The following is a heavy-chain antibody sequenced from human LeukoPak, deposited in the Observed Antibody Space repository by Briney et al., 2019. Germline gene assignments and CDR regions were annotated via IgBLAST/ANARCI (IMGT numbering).Heavy chain of an antibody. Sequence: GGSLRLSCAASGFTFSSYSMNWVRQAPGKGLEWVSYISSSSSTIYYADSVKGRFTISRDNAKNSLYLQMNSLRAEDTAVYYCARDYGIAARRGLDYWGQGTLVTVSS. CDR3: ARDYGIAARRGLDY. CDR1: GFTFSSYS. J-gene: IGHJ4*02. V-gene: IGHV3-48*01. D-gene: IGHD6-6*01. CDR2: ISSSSSTI.